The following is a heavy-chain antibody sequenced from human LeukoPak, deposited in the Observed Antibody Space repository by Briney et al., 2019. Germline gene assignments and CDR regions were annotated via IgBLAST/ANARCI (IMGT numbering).Heavy chain of an antibody. CDR2: ISSSGSTI. CDR3: AREDPGDAFDI. J-gene: IGHJ3*02. V-gene: IGHV3-48*03. CDR1: GFTFSSYE. Sequence: GGSLRLSCAASGFTFSSYEMNWVRQAPGKGLEWVSYISSSGSTIYYADSVKGRFTISRDNAKNSLYLQMNSLRAEDTAVYYCAREDPGDAFDIWGQGTMVSVSS.